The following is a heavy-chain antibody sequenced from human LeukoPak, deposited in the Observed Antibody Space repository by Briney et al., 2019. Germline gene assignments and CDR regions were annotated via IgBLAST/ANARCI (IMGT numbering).Heavy chain of an antibody. CDR2: ISYDGSNK. Sequence: PGGSLRLSCAASGFIFSNSAMHWVRQAPGKGLEWVAVISYDGSNKYYADSVKGRFTISRDNSKNTLYLQMNSLRAEDTAVYYCARGAPEEGIAAAGTWFGYYYGMDVWGQGTTVTVSS. D-gene: IGHD6-13*01. V-gene: IGHV3-30*03. CDR1: GFIFSNSA. J-gene: IGHJ6*02. CDR3: ARGAPEEGIAAAGTWFGYYYGMDV.